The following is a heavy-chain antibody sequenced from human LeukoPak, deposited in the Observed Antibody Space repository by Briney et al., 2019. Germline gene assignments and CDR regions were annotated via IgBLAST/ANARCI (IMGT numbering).Heavy chain of an antibody. V-gene: IGHV1-46*01. CDR3: ARVAVTTLGGDFDY. Sequence: VKVSCKASGYTFTSYYMHWVRQAPGQGLEWMGIINPSGGSTSYAQKFQGRVTMTRDMSTSTVYMEPSSLRSEDTAVYYCARVAVTTLGGDFDYWGQGTLVTVSS. CDR2: INPSGGST. CDR1: GYTFTSYY. J-gene: IGHJ4*02. D-gene: IGHD3-16*01.